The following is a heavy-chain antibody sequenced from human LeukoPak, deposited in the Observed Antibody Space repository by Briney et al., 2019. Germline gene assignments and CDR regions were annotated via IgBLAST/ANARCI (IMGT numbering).Heavy chain of an antibody. V-gene: IGHV3-7*03. CDR3: AREFMRYCTNGVCYTGNCNFDY. D-gene: IGHD2-8*01. CDR1: GFTFSSYW. J-gene: IGHJ4*02. Sequence: QPGGSLRLSCAASGFTFSSYWMSWVRQAPGKGLEWVANIKQDGSEKYYVDSVKGRFTISRDNAKNSLYLQMNSLRAEDTAVYYCAREFMRYCTNGVCYTGNCNFDYWGQGTLVTVSS. CDR2: IKQDGSEK.